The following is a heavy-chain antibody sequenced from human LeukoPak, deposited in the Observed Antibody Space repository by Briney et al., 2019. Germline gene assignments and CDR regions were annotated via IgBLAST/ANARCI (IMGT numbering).Heavy chain of an antibody. CDR2: IYYSGST. J-gene: IGHJ5*02. V-gene: IGHV4-39*07. Sequence: SETLSLTCTVSGGSISSSSYYWGWIRQPPGKGLEWIGSIYYSGSTYYNPSLKSRVTTSVDTSKNQFSLKLSSVTAADTAVYYCARDGVTIFGVVIIPGDYNWFDPWGQGTLVTVSS. CDR1: GGSISSSSYY. D-gene: IGHD3-3*01. CDR3: ARDGVTIFGVVIIPGDYNWFDP.